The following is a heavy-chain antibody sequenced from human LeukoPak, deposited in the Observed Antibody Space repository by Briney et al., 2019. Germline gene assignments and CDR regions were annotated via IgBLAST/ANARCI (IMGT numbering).Heavy chain of an antibody. V-gene: IGHV6-1*01. CDR2: TYYRSKWYN. Sequence: SQTLSLTCAISGDSVSSNSAAWNWLRQSPARGLEWLGSTYYRSKWYNDYAVSVKSRITINPDTSKNQFSLQLNSVTPEDTAVYYCARTPLGIAVAGYYYYYGMDVWGQGTTVTVSS. D-gene: IGHD6-19*01. CDR3: ARTPLGIAVAGYYYYYGMDV. CDR1: GDSVSSNSAA. J-gene: IGHJ6*02.